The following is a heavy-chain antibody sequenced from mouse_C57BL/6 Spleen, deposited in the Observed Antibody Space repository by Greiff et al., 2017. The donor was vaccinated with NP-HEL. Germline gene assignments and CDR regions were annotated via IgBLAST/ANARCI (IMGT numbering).Heavy chain of an antibody. CDR1: GFSFNTYA. CDR2: IRSKSNNYAT. CDR3: VVDSSGYAWFAY. Sequence: EVQVVESGGGLVQPKGSLKLSCAASGFSFNTYAMNWVRQAPGKGLEWVARIRSKSNNYATYYADSVKDRFTISRDDSESMLYLQMNNLKTEDTAMYYCVVDSSGYAWFAYWGQGTLVTVSA. V-gene: IGHV10-1*01. D-gene: IGHD3-2*02. J-gene: IGHJ3*01.